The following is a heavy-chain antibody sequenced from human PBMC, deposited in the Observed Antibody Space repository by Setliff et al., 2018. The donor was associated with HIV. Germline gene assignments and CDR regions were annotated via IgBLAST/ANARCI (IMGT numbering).Heavy chain of an antibody. CDR3: ASRNMGSGFPQGENAFDI. V-gene: IGHV1-45*02. J-gene: IGHJ3*02. CDR2: ITPFNGNT. Sequence: SVKVSCKASGYTFTYRYLHWVRQAPGQALEWMGWITPFNGNTNYAQKFQDRVTITRDRSMSTAYMELSGLRSEETAMYYCASRNMGSGFPQGENAFDIWGQGTMVTVS. D-gene: IGHD6-19*01. CDR1: GYTFTYRY.